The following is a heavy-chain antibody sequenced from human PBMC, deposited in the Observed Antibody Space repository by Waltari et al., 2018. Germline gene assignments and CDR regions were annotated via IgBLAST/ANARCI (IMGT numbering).Heavy chain of an antibody. CDR3: AKDREAGLVLYYFDY. Sequence: QVQLVESGGDVVQPGRSLRLSCAASGFTFSSYGMHWVRQAPGKGLEWVAVISYDGSNKYYADSVKGRFTISRDNSKNTLYLQMNSLRAEDTAVYYCAKDREAGLVLYYFDYWGQGTLVTVSS. V-gene: IGHV3-30*18. D-gene: IGHD6-13*01. CDR2: ISYDGSNK. J-gene: IGHJ4*02. CDR1: GFTFSSYG.